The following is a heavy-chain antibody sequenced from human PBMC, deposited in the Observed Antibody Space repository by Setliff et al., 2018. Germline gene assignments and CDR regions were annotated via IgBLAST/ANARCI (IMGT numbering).Heavy chain of an antibody. J-gene: IGHJ3*02. CDR2: IYYSGST. CDR1: GGSISSGDYY. CDR3: ARVVVVPAANGRGDAFDI. Sequence: SETLSLTCTVSGGSISSGDYYWSWIRQPPGKGLEWIGYIYYSGSTYYNPSLKNRVTISVDTSKNQFSLKLSSVTAAATAVYYCARVVVVPAANGRGDAFDIWGQGTMVTVSS. V-gene: IGHV4-30-4*08. D-gene: IGHD2-2*01.